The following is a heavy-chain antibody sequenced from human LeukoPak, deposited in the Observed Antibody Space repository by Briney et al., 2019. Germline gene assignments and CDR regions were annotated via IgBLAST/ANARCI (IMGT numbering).Heavy chain of an antibody. V-gene: IGHV4-34*01. CDR3: ARGTRAPLYYYDSSGYGLDY. CDR1: GYSISTGYY. J-gene: IGHJ4*02. D-gene: IGHD3-22*01. CDR2: INHSGST. Sequence: PSETLSLTCTVSGYSISTGYYWSWIRQPPGKGLEWIGEINHSGSTNYNPSLKSRVTISVDTSKNQFSLKLSSVTAADTAVYYCARGTRAPLYYYDSSGYGLDYWGQGTLVTVSS.